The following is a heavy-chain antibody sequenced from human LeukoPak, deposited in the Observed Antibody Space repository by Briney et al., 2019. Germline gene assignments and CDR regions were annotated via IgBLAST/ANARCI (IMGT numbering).Heavy chain of an antibody. J-gene: IGHJ4*02. D-gene: IGHD6-6*01. CDR1: GFTFSSYG. V-gene: IGHV3-30*02. CDR2: IRYDGSNK. Sequence: PGGSLRLSCAASGFTFSSYGMHWVRQAPGKGLEWVAFIRYDGSNKYYADSVKGRFTISRDNSKNTLYLQMNSLRAEDTAVYYCAKEQQYSSSSGSYWGQGTLVTVSS. CDR3: AKEQQYSSSSGSY.